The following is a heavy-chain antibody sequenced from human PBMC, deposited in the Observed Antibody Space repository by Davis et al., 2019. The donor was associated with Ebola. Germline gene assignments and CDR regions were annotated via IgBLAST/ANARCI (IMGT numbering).Heavy chain of an antibody. CDR3: AHPYSGNFYYFDY. V-gene: IGHV3-11*01. Sequence: PGGSLRLSCAASGFTFSDYYMSWIRQAPGKGLEWVSYISSSGSTIYYADSVKGRFTITKDTSKNQVVLTMSNMDPMDAATYYCAHPYSGNFYYFDYWGQGTLVTVSS. CDR1: GFTFSDYY. J-gene: IGHJ4*02. CDR2: ISSSGSTI. D-gene: IGHD1-26*01.